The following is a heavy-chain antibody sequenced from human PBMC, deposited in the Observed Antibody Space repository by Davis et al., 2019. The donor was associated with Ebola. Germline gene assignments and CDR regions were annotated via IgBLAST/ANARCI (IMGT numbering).Heavy chain of an antibody. D-gene: IGHD2-15*01. Sequence: GEFLKISCAASGFIFSNYDMSWVRQVPGKGLEWVSTVSGSGGSTHYSDSVRGRFSISRDNSKNTLYLQMNSLRAEDTATYYCARYCHYPDCSYFDCWGQGTVVAVSS. CDR1: GFIFSNYD. V-gene: IGHV3-23*01. CDR2: VSGSGGST. CDR3: ARYCHYPDCSYFDC. J-gene: IGHJ4*02.